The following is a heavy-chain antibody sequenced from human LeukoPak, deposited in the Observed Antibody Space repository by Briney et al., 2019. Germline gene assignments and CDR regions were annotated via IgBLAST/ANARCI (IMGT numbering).Heavy chain of an antibody. CDR1: GYSFTSYW. D-gene: IGHD4-17*01. V-gene: IGHV5-51*01. Sequence: GESLKISCKGSGYSFTSYWIGWVRQMPGKGLEWMGIIYPGDSDTRYSPSFQGQVTISADKSISTAYLQWSGLKASDTAMYYCARHLGATVNTLYYFDYWGQGTLVTVSS. J-gene: IGHJ4*02. CDR3: ARHLGATVNTLYYFDY. CDR2: IYPGDSDT.